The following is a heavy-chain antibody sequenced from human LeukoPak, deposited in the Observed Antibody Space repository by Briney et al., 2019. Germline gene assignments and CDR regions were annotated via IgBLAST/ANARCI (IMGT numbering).Heavy chain of an antibody. Sequence: SETLSLTCAVSGYSISSGYYWGWIRQPPGKGLEWIGSIYHSGSTYYNPSLKSRVTISVDTSKNQFSLKLSSVTAADTAVYYCARRSDIAVALDPYYFDYWGQGTLVTVSS. V-gene: IGHV4-38-2*01. J-gene: IGHJ4*02. CDR2: IYHSGST. D-gene: IGHD6-19*01. CDR3: ARRSDIAVALDPYYFDY. CDR1: GYSISSGYY.